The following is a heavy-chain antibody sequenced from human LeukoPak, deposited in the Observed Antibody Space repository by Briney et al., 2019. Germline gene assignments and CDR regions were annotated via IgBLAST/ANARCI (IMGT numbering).Heavy chain of an antibody. V-gene: IGHV3-33*01. CDR3: ARLRLDYGSGSSNYWYGMDV. CDR1: GFTFSSYG. CDR2: IWYDGSNK. Sequence: SGRSLRLSCAASGFTFSSYGMHWVRQAPGKGLEWVAVIWYDGSNKYYADSVKGRFTISRDNSKNTLYLQMNSLRAEDTAVYYCARLRLDYGSGSSNYWYGMDVWGQGTTVTVSS. J-gene: IGHJ6*02. D-gene: IGHD3-10*01.